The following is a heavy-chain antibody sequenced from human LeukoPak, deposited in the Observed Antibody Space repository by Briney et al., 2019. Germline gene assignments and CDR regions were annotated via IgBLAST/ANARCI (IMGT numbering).Heavy chain of an antibody. J-gene: IGHJ4*02. CDR2: IYPGDSDT. CDR3: AAGPRYSIDY. V-gene: IGHV5-51*01. D-gene: IGHD6-13*01. Sequence: GESLKISFKGSGYRFTSYWIGWVRPMPGKGLEWMGIIYPGDSDTRYSPSFQGQVTIPADKSISTAYLQWSSLKASDTAMYYCAAGPRYSIDYWGQGTLVTVSS. CDR1: GYRFTSYW.